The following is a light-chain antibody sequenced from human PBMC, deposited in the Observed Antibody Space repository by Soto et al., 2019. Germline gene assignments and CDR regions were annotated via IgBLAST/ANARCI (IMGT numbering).Light chain of an antibody. CDR2: AAS. CDR3: QQSYTTPRT. V-gene: IGKV1-39*01. CDR1: QSISTF. Sequence: DIQMTQSPSSLSASVGDRVSVTCRASQSISTFLSWYQQRPGEAPKLLIYAASSLQSGVPSRFSGSGSGADFTLTIGSLQPEDFATYSYQQSYTTPRTFGQGTKVEVK. J-gene: IGKJ1*01.